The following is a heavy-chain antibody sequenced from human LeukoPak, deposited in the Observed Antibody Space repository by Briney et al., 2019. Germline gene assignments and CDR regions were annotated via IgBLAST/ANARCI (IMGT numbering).Heavy chain of an antibody. CDR3: ARALTVRGFIRSYYYYGLDV. CDR1: GFTFNIYA. V-gene: IGHV3-30-3*01. D-gene: IGHD3-10*01. J-gene: IGHJ6*02. Sequence: GGSLRLSCAASGFTFNIYAMHWVRQAPGKGLEWVAVISYDGSKKYYADSVKGRFTISRDNSKNTLYLQMNTLRAEDTAVYHCARALTVRGFIRSYYYYGLDVWGQGTTVTVSS. CDR2: ISYDGSKK.